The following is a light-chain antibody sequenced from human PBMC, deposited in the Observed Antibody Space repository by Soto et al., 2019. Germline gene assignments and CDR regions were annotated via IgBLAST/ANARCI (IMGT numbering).Light chain of an antibody. CDR3: SSYAGTNLVV. CDR1: SSDVGGYNY. CDR2: EVT. J-gene: IGLJ2*01. V-gene: IGLV2-8*01. Sequence: QSALTQPPSASGSPGQSVTISCTGTSSDVGGYNYVSWYQQHPGEAPKLMIYEVTKRPSGVPDRFSASKSGNTASLTVSGLQAEDEGDYYGSSYAGTNLVVFGGGTQLTVL.